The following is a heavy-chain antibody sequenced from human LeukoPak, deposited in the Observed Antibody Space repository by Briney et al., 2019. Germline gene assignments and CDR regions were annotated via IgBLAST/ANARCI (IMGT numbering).Heavy chain of an antibody. D-gene: IGHD6-19*01. CDR1: GFTFSSYA. J-gene: IGHJ4*02. CDR3: AKGLERYSSGWYVFDY. V-gene: IGHV3-23*01. CDR2: ISGSGGST. Sequence: GGSLRLSCAASGFTFSSYAMSWVRQAPGKGLEWVSAISGSGGSTYYADSVKGRFTISRDNSKNTLYLQMNSLRAEDTAVYYCAKGLERYSSGWYVFDYWGQGTLVTVSS.